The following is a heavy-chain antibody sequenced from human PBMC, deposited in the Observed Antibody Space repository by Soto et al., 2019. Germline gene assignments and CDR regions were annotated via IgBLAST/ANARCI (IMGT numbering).Heavy chain of an antibody. CDR1: GVSISSKSDY. J-gene: IGHJ5*02. V-gene: IGHV4-39*01. Sequence: QLQLQESGPGLVKSSETVSLTCTVSGVSISSKSDYWGWIRQSPGKGLEWLGSILYSGSTYYNPSLRSRVTLSVDTSKNQFSLRLRSVTAADTAVYYCARQGVLTGYYIRPTWLDPWGQVTLGTVSS. D-gene: IGHD3-9*01. CDR3: ARQGVLTGYYIRPTWLDP. CDR2: ILYSGST.